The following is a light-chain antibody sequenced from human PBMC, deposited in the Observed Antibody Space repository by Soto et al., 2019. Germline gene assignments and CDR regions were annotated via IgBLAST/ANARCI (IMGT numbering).Light chain of an antibody. Sequence: EIVLTQSPATLSLSPGERATLSCRASQSVSSYLAWYQQKPGQAPRLLIYGASTRATGIPDRFSGSGSGTDFTLTIRSLEPEDFAVYYCQQYGSSSRTFGQGTKVDI. V-gene: IGKV3-20*01. CDR2: GAS. CDR1: QSVSSY. J-gene: IGKJ1*01. CDR3: QQYGSSSRT.